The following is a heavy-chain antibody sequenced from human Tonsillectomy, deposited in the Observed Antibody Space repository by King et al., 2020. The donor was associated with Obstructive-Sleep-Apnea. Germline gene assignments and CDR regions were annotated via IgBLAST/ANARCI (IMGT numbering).Heavy chain of an antibody. CDR3: ARGGRNSGYDSDFDY. J-gene: IGHJ4*02. CDR1: GGSFSGYY. V-gene: IGHV4-34*01. Sequence: VQLQQWGAGLLKPSETLSLTCAVYGGSFSGYYWSWIRQPPGKGLEWIGEINHSGRTNYNPSLKSRVTISVDTSKNQFSLKLSSVTAADTAVYYCARGGRNSGYDSDFDYWGQGTLVTVSS. D-gene: IGHD5-12*01. CDR2: INHSGRT.